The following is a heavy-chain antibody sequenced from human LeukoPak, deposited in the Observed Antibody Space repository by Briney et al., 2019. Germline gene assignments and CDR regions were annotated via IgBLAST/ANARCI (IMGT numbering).Heavy chain of an antibody. Sequence: PGGSLRLPCAASGFTFSSYGMYWVRQAPGKGLEWVAFIRYDGSNKYYADSVKGRFTISRDNSKNTLYLQMNSLRAEDTAVYYCAKDKRVVGATTGPYYFDYWGQGTLVTVSS. V-gene: IGHV3-30*02. CDR3: AKDKRVVGATTGPYYFDY. CDR2: IRYDGSNK. J-gene: IGHJ4*02. D-gene: IGHD1-26*01. CDR1: GFTFSSYG.